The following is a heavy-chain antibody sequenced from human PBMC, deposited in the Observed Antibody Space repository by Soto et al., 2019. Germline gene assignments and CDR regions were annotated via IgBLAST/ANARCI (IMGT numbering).Heavy chain of an antibody. V-gene: IGHV3-9*01. CDR3: TRAKTVTLDY. J-gene: IGHJ4*02. CDR1: GFMFEDYA. CDR2: INWNSGST. D-gene: IGHD2-21*02. Sequence: EVQLVESGGGLVQPGGSLRLSCAASGFMFEDYAMHWVRQAPGKGLEWVSGINWNSGSTRYADSVEGRFTISRDNAKNSLYLQMNSLRAEDTAFYYCTRAKTVTLDYWGQGTLVTVSS.